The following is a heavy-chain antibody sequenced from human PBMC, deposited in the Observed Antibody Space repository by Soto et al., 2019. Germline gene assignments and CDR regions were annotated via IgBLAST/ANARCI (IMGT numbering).Heavy chain of an antibody. J-gene: IGHJ4*02. V-gene: IGHV4-59*01. CDR3: AREGPSERFFDWLFDY. Sequence: SETLSLTCTVSGGSISSYYWSWIRQPPGKGLEWIGYIYYSGSTNYNPSLKSRVTISVDTSKNQFSLKLSSVTAADTAVYYCAREGPSERFFDWLFDYWGKETLVTVSS. D-gene: IGHD3-9*01. CDR2: IYYSGST. CDR1: GGSISSYY.